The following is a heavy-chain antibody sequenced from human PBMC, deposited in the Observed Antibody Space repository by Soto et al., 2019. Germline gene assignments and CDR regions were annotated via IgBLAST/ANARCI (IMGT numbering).Heavy chain of an antibody. J-gene: IGHJ5*02. V-gene: IGHV1-69*05. CDR3: ARDEGYCSGGSCPRFDP. CDR2: ILPVSGTT. Sequence: VASVKVSCKSSGGTFSTFPINWVRQAPGQGLEWMGAILPVSGTTNYAQKFQGRVTMTTDTSTSTAYMELGSLRSDDTAVYYCARDEGYCSGGSCPRFDPWG. CDR1: GGTFSTFP. D-gene: IGHD2-15*01.